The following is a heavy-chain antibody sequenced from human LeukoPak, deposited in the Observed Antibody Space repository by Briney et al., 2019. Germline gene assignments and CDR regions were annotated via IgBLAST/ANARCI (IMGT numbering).Heavy chain of an antibody. Sequence: SETLSLTCTVSGGSIRSTGYYWGWIRQSPGKGLEWIGSIYHSGSTYYNPSLESRVTISVDTSKNQFSLKLSSVTAADTAVYYCARYLDYGGNSRVFQHWGQGTLVTVSS. J-gene: IGHJ1*01. D-gene: IGHD4-23*01. CDR3: ARYLDYGGNSRVFQH. V-gene: IGHV4-39*07. CDR1: GGSIRSTGYY. CDR2: IYHSGST.